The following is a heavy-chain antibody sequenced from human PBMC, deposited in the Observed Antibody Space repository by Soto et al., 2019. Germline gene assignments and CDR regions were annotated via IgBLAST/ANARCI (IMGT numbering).Heavy chain of an antibody. CDR2: VSGSGGNA. V-gene: IGHV3-23*01. Sequence: GGSLRLCCAASGITFSNYAMSWVRQAPGKGLEWVSSVSGSGGNAYYGDSVKGRFTISRDNSKNTLYLQMNSLRAEDTAVYYCAKNREYYFGSGNYYDAFDMWGQGTMVTVSS. J-gene: IGHJ3*02. CDR1: GITFSNYA. CDR3: AKNREYYFGSGNYYDAFDM. D-gene: IGHD3-10*01.